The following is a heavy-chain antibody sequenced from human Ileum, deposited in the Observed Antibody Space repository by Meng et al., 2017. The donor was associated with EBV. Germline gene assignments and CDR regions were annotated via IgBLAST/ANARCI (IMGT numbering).Heavy chain of an antibody. Sequence: GQLQESGPGLVKPSETLSLTCSVSGGSVSSGGNYWSWIRQPPGKGLEWIGHIYNSGSTNYNPSLKSRVTISVDTSKNQFSLKLSSVTAADTAVYYCARDGYSSGSDWGQGTLVTVSS. D-gene: IGHD6-19*01. CDR2: IYNSGST. CDR1: GGSVSSGGNY. J-gene: IGHJ4*02. CDR3: ARDGYSSGSD. V-gene: IGHV4-61*08.